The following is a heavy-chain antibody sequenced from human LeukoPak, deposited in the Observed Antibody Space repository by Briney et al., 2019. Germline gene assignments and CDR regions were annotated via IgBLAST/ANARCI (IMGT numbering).Heavy chain of an antibody. J-gene: IGHJ4*02. CDR2: IHYSGST. CDR3: ARGFGAVNRGPSFDY. CDR1: GGSITNYY. V-gene: IGHV4-59*13. D-gene: IGHD3-16*01. Sequence: KPSETLSLTCTVSGGSITNYYWSWIRQPPGKGLEWIGSIHYSGSTNYNPSLKSRVTISVDTSRKQFSLKLTSMTAADTAVYYCARGFGAVNRGPSFDYWGQGTLVTVSS.